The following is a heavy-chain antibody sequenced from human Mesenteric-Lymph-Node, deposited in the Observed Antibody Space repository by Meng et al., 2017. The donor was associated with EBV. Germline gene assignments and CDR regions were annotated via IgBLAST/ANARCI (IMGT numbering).Heavy chain of an antibody. CDR1: GFPFSSYS. D-gene: IGHD3-16*01. V-gene: IGHV3-21*01. CDR2: IFTSGNI. J-gene: IGHJ4*02. Sequence: EVQLVESGGGLVKLGGSLRLSCAASGFPFSSYSMNWVRQAPGKGLEWASSIFTSGNIYYADSVKGRFTISRDNAKNSLYLLMNNLRVEDTAVYYCTRALGDSTAYWGQGTLVTVAS. CDR3: TRALGDSTAY.